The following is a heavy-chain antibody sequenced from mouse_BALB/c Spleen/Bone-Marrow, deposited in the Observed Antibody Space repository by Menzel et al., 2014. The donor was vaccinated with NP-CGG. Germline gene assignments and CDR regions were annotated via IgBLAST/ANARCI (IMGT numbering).Heavy chain of an antibody. J-gene: IGHJ4*01. D-gene: IGHD2-3*01. CDR3: ARRWVPYAMDY. CDR2: TNPYNDGT. CDR1: GYTFTSYI. Sequence: EVQLQQSGPELVKPGASVKMSCKASGYTFTSYIMHWVKQKPGQGLEWIGYTNPYNDGTKYNEKFKGKATLTSDKSSSTAYMELSSMTSEDSAVYYCARRWVPYAMDYWGQGTSVTVSS. V-gene: IGHV1-14*01.